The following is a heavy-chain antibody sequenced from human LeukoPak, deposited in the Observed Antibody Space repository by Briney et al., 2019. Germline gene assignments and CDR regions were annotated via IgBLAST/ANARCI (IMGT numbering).Heavy chain of an antibody. CDR3: ARGEFGGYYDSSGPSQTNYYYYMDV. V-gene: IGHV3-30*03. D-gene: IGHD3-22*01. J-gene: IGHJ6*03. CDR2: ISDDGSNK. Sequence: PGRSLRLSCAASGFTFSSYGMHWVRQAPGKGLEWVAAISDDGSNKYYADSVKGRFTISRDNAKNSLYLQMNSLRAEDTALYYCARGEFGGYYDSSGPSQTNYYYYMDVWGKGTTVTVSS. CDR1: GFTFSSYG.